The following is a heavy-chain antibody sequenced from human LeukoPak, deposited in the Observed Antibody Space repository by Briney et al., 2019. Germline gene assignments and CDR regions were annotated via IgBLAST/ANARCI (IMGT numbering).Heavy chain of an antibody. V-gene: IGHV3-30*02. CDR1: GITLSNYG. J-gene: IGHJ6*02. CDR3: AKANRDHLSHYYGVDV. D-gene: IGHD3-10*01. Sequence: GGSLRLSCAVSGITLSNYGMSWVRQAPGKGPESVALIRHDGTETYHAESVKGRFTISRDDSKNTFYLQMNSLRAEDTAVYYCAKANRDHLSHYYGVDVWGQGTTV. CDR2: IRHDGTET.